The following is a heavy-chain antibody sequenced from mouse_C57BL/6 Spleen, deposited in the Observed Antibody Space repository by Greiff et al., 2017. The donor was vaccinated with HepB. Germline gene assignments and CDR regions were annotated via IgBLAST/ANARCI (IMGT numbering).Heavy chain of an antibody. CDR1: GYTFTSYW. CDR3: ARWGYYGSSPFYYAMDY. D-gene: IGHD1-1*01. Sequence: QVQLQQPGAELVKPGASVKLSCKASGYTFTSYWMHWVKQRPGQGLEWIGMIHPNRGSTNYNEKFKSKASLTVDKSSSTAYMQLSSLTSEDSAVYYCARWGYYGSSPFYYAMDYWGQGTSVTVSS. CDR2: IHPNRGST. V-gene: IGHV1-64*01. J-gene: IGHJ4*01.